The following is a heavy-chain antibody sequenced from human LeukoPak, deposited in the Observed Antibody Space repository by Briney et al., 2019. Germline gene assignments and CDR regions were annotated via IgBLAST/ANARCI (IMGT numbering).Heavy chain of an antibody. D-gene: IGHD2-2*01. Sequence: GGSLRLSCTASGFTFGDYAMSWFRQAPGKGLEWVGFIRSKAYGGTTEYAASVKGRFTISRDDSKSIAYLQMNSLKTEDTAVYYCTRVPSPSAAAPDYWGQGTLVTVSS. CDR2: IRSKAYGGTT. CDR1: GFTFGDYA. CDR3: TRVPSPSAAAPDY. V-gene: IGHV3-49*03. J-gene: IGHJ4*02.